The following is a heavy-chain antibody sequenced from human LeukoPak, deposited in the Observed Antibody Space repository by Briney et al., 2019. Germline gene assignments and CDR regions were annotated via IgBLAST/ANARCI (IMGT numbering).Heavy chain of an antibody. CDR1: GGSFNGYY. CDR3: ARDRGVTTAFDP. V-gene: IGHV4-34*01. CDR2: INHSGST. Sequence: PSETLSLTCAVYGGSFNGYYWSWIRQPPGKGLEWIGEINHSGSTNYNPSLKSRVTISVDTSKNQFSLKLSSVTAADTAVYYCARDRGVTTAFDPWGQGTLVTVSS. D-gene: IGHD4-11*01. J-gene: IGHJ5*02.